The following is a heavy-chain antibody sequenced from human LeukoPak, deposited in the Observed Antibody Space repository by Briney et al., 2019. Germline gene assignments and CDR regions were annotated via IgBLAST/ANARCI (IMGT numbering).Heavy chain of an antibody. CDR1: GFTFRNYW. CDR3: ARVGDNTAFDY. V-gene: IGHV3-74*01. CDR2: ITSDGSST. Sequence: GGSLRLSCAASGFTFRNYWMYWVRQAPGKGLVWVSRITSDGSSTNYEDSVKGRFTISRDNAKNTLYLQLSGLRADDTAVYYCARVGDNTAFDYRGQGTLVTVSS. J-gene: IGHJ4*02. D-gene: IGHD2-21*01.